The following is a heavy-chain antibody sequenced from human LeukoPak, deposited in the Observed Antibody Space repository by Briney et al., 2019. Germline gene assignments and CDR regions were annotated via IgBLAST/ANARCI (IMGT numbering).Heavy chain of an antibody. CDR3: AREPARPQSGSYSSY. Sequence: ASVKVSCKASGGTISSYAISWVRQAPGQGLEWMGRIIPILGIANYAQKFQGRVTITADKSTSTAYMELSSLRSEDTAVYYCAREPARPQSGSYSSYWGQGTLVTVSS. J-gene: IGHJ4*02. D-gene: IGHD1-26*01. V-gene: IGHV1-69*04. CDR1: GGTISSYA. CDR2: IIPILGIA.